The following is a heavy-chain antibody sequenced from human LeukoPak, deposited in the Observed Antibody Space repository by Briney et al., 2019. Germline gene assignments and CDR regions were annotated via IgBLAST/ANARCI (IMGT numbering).Heavy chain of an antibody. CDR3: AKDPIAVAGNNYYRMDV. V-gene: IGHV3-30*18. CDR2: ISSDGTNK. D-gene: IGHD6-19*01. CDR1: GFTFSRYG. Sequence: PGGSLRLSCAASGFTFSRYGMYWVRQAPGKGLEWVAVISSDGTNKYYADSVKCRFTISRDNSKNTLYLQMNSLRAEDTAVYYCAKDPIAVAGNNYYRMDVWGQGTTVSVSS. J-gene: IGHJ6*02.